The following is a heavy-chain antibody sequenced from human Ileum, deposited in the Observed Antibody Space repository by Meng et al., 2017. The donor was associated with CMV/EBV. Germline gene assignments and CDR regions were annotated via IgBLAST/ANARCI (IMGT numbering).Heavy chain of an antibody. CDR2: ISISATTM. D-gene: IGHD5-18*01. J-gene: IGHJ5*02. V-gene: IGHV3-11*04. CDR3: VRDLQLST. CDR1: GFNFSDYY. Sequence: GESLKISCAASGFNFSDYYMSWIRQAPGKGLEWISYISISATTMRYADSVEGRFTVSRDNAKNSLYLQMNSLRADDTAVYYCVRDLQLSTWGQGTLVTVSS.